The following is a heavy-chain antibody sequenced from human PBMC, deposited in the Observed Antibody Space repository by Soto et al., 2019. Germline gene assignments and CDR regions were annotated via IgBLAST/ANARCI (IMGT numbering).Heavy chain of an antibody. J-gene: IGHJ1*01. CDR2: FSGTGGYT. D-gene: IGHD6-19*01. Sequence: GGSLRLSCAASGFTFSSYAMHWVRQAPGKGLEWVSTFSGTGGYTYYTDSVKGRFTISRDESKNTLFLHMNNLRADDTAVYFCARDRSADRFVQYFQHWGQGTQVTVSS. V-gene: IGHV3-23*01. CDR1: GFTFSSYA. CDR3: ARDRSADRFVQYFQH.